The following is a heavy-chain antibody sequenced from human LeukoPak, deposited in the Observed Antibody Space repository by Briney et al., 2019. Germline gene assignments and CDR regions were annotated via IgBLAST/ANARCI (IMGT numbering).Heavy chain of an antibody. J-gene: IGHJ4*02. CDR2: IYYSGST. V-gene: IGHV4-30-4*01. Sequence: SQTLSLTCTVSGGSISGGDHCWSWIRQPPGKGLEWIGYIYYSGSTYYNPSLKSRVTISVDTSKNQFSLKLSSVTAADTAVYYCARTSGYGDYYWGQGTLVTVSS. D-gene: IGHD4-17*01. CDR3: ARTSGYGDYY. CDR1: GGSISGGDHC.